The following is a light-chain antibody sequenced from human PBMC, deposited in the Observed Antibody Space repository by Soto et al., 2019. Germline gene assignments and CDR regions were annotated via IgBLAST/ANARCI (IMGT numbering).Light chain of an antibody. CDR1: RSVSSY. CDR3: HQRSNWPWT. J-gene: IGKJ1*01. Sequence: EIVLTQSPAILSLSPGQRATLSCRASRSVSSYLAWYQQKPGQAPRLLIYDASNRATGIPARFSGSGSGTDFTLTISSLEPEDFAVYYCHQRSNWPWTFGQGTKVEIK. V-gene: IGKV3-11*01. CDR2: DAS.